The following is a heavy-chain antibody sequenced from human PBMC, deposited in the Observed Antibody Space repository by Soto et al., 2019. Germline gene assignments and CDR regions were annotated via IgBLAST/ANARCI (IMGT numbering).Heavy chain of an antibody. CDR3: AREGLKLIVKAGSKSYFDY. J-gene: IGHJ4*02. Sequence: PGGSLRLSCAASGFTFSSYSMNWVRQAPGKGLEWVSYISSSSSTIYYADSVKGRFTISRDNAKNSLYLQMNSLRDEDTAVYYCAREGLKLIVKAGSKSYFDYWGQGTLVTVSS. V-gene: IGHV3-48*02. D-gene: IGHD3-16*02. CDR1: GFTFSSYS. CDR2: ISSSSSTI.